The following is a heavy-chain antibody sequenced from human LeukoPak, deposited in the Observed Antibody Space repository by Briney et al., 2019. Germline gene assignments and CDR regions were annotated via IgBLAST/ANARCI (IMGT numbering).Heavy chain of an antibody. D-gene: IGHD1-26*01. CDR1: GYTFTGYY. CDR3: ARAGLWELPRYAFDI. Sequence: ASVKVSCKASGYTFTGYYMHWVRQAPGQGLEWMGWISAYNGHTNYAQNLQGRVTMTTDTSTSTAYMELRSLRSDDTAVYYCARAGLWELPRYAFDIWGQGTMVTVSS. CDR2: ISAYNGHT. V-gene: IGHV1-18*04. J-gene: IGHJ3*02.